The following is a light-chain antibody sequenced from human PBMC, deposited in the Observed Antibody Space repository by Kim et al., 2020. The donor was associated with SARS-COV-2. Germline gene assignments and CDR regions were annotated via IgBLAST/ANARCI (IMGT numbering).Light chain of an antibody. CDR1: QGISSY. V-gene: IGKV1-9*01. Sequence: DIQLTQSPSSLSASVGDRVTITCRASQGISSYLAWYQQKPGRAPKLLIYGASALQNEVPTRFSGSGSGTDFTLTISSLQPEDFATYYCQQLNSYPWTFGQGTKVDIK. CDR2: GAS. CDR3: QQLNSYPWT. J-gene: IGKJ1*01.